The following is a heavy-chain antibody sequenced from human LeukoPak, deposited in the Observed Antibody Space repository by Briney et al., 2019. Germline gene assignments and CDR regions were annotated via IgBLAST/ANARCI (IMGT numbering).Heavy chain of an antibody. CDR2: ITSTSTYI. V-gene: IGHV3-21*01. CDR1: GFTFSSYG. Sequence: GGSLRLSCAASGFTFSSYGMHWVRQAPGKGLDWVASITSTSTYIYYADSVKGRFTISRDNAKNSLSLQMNSLRAEDTALYYCARNQCSSTTCYGPDAFDIWGQGTMVTVSS. J-gene: IGHJ3*02. D-gene: IGHD2-2*01. CDR3: ARNQCSSTTCYGPDAFDI.